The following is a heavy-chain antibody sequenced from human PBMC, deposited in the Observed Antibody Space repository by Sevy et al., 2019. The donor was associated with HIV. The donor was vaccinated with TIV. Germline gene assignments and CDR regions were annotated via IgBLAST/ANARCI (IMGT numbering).Heavy chain of an antibody. CDR1: GFTVISNY. CDR3: ARVLRGRAAGTPYFDY. J-gene: IGHJ4*02. CDR2: IYSGGST. D-gene: IGHD6-13*01. V-gene: IGHV3-53*01. Sequence: GGSLRLSCAASGFTVISNYMSWVRQAPGKGLEWVSVIYSGGSTYYADSVKGRFTISRHNSKNALYLQMNSLRAEDTAVYYCARVLRGRAAGTPYFDYWGQGTLVTVSS.